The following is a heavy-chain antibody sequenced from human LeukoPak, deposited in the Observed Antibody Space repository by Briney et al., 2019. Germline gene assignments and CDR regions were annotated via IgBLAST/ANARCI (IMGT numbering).Heavy chain of an antibody. J-gene: IGHJ4*02. Sequence: GGPLRLFCAAPGFTVSSNSRSWVRQAPGKELEWVSVIYSGGRTYHADSVKGRFTISRDNSKNTLYLQMNSLRAEDTAVYYCARDVGWNYFDYWGQGTLVTVSS. CDR3: ARDVGWNYFDY. CDR2: IYSGGRT. D-gene: IGHD6-19*01. V-gene: IGHV3-66*01. CDR1: GFTVSSNS.